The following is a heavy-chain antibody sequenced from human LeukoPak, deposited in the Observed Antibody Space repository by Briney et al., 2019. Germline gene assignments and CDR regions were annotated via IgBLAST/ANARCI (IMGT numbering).Heavy chain of an antibody. Sequence: SKTLSPTCAVYGGSFSGYYWSWIRQPPGKGLEWIGEINHSGSTNYNPSLKSRVTISVDTSKNQFSLKLSSVTAADTAVYYCARVERYFDWLPDYWGQGTLVTVSS. D-gene: IGHD3-9*01. J-gene: IGHJ4*02. V-gene: IGHV4-34*01. CDR2: INHSGST. CDR1: GGSFSGYY. CDR3: ARVERYFDWLPDY.